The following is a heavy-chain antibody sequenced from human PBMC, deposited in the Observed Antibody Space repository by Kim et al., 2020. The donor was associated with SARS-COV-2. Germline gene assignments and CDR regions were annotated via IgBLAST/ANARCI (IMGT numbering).Heavy chain of an antibody. D-gene: IGHD6-19*01. CDR3: AKDRGRSGWPVFDY. J-gene: IGHJ4*02. Sequence: GGSLRLSCAASGFTLTNNAMSWVRQPLGRGLEWVSTIRAGAETTYYANSVNGRFTISRDSSTHTLYLQLDSLRADDTAIYYCAKDRGRSGWPVFDYWCQG. CDR1: GFTLTNNA. V-gene: IGHV3-23*01. CDR2: IRAGAETT.